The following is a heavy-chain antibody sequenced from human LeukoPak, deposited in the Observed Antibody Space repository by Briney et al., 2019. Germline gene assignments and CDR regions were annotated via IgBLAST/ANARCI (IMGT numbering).Heavy chain of an antibody. CDR3: AKPRDYPYYYYYMDV. Sequence: PGVSLRLSCAASGFTFSSYAMSWVRRAPGKGLEWVSANSGSGGSTYYADSVKGRFTISRDNPKHTLYLQKNSLRAEDTAVYYCAKPRDYPYYYYYMDVWGKGTTVTVSS. CDR1: GFTFSSYA. V-gene: IGHV3-23*01. J-gene: IGHJ6*03. D-gene: IGHD4/OR15-4a*01. CDR2: NSGSGGST.